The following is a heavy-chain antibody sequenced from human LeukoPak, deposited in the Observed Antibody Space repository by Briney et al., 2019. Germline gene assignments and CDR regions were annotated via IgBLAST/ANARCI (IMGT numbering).Heavy chain of an antibody. Sequence: PGRSLRLSCAASGFTFDDYAMHWVRQAPGKGLEWVSSISWNSGSIGYADSVKGRFTISRDNAKNSLYLQMNSLRAEDTALYYCAKEGAALFDYWGQGTLVTVSS. CDR2: ISWNSGSI. CDR3: AKEGAALFDY. V-gene: IGHV3-9*01. J-gene: IGHJ4*02. D-gene: IGHD1-26*01. CDR1: GFTFDDYA.